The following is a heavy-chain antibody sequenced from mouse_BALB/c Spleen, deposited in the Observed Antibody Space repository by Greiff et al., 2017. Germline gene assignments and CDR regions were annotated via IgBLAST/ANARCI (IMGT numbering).Heavy chain of an antibody. D-gene: IGHD2-10*02. Sequence: QVQLQQSGPELVKTGASVKMSCKASGYTFTSYTMHWVKQRPGQGLEWIGYINPSSGYTEYNQKFKDKTTLTADKSSSTAYMQLSSLTSEDSAVYYCARARYGNYVFDYWGQGTTRTVSS. CDR2: INPSSGYT. CDR3: ARARYGNYVFDY. V-gene: IGHV1-4*02. J-gene: IGHJ2*01. CDR1: GYTFTSYT.